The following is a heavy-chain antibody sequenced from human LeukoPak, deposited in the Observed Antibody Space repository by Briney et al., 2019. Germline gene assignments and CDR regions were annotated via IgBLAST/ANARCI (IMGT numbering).Heavy chain of an antibody. CDR2: ISYDGSNK. Sequence: GGSLRLSCAASGFTFSSYAMHWVRQAPGKGLEWVAVISYDGSNKYYADSVKGRFTISRDNSKNTLYLQMNSLRAEDTAVYYCARSPYSYGSYYYYGMDVWGQGTTVTVSS. D-gene: IGHD5-18*01. CDR3: ARSPYSYGSYYYYGMDV. V-gene: IGHV3-30*04. J-gene: IGHJ6*02. CDR1: GFTFSSYA.